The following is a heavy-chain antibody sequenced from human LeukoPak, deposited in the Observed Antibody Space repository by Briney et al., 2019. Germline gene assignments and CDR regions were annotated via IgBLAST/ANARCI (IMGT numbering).Heavy chain of an antibody. D-gene: IGHD3-10*01. Sequence: SGRSLRLSCAASGFTFSSYGMHWVRQAPGKGLEWVAVISYDGSNKYYADSVKGRFTISRDNSKNTLYLQMNSLRAEDTAVYYCARGRFGELYDAFDIWGQGTMVTVSS. J-gene: IGHJ3*02. CDR1: GFTFSSYG. V-gene: IGHV3-30*03. CDR3: ARGRFGELYDAFDI. CDR2: ISYDGSNK.